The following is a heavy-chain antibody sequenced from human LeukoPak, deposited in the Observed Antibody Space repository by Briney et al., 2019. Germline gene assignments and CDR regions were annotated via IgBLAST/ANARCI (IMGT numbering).Heavy chain of an antibody. V-gene: IGHV1-2*02. CDR1: GYTFTGYY. CDR3: ARTGGYLGYCSGGSCRGKGYFDY. CDR2: INPNSGGT. D-gene: IGHD2-15*01. J-gene: IGHJ4*02. Sequence: ASVKVPCKASGYTFTGYYMHWVRQAPGQGLEWMGWINPNSGGTNYAQKFQGRVTMTRDTSISTAYMELSRLRSDDTAVYYCARTGGYLGYCSGGSCRGKGYFDYWGQGTLVTVSS.